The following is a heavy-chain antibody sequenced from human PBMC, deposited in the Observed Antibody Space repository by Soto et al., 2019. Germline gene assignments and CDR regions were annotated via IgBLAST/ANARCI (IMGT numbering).Heavy chain of an antibody. CDR2: IYHSGST. J-gene: IGHJ4*02. CDR1: GGSISSGGYS. D-gene: IGHD3-10*01. V-gene: IGHV4-30-2*01. Sequence: ASETLSLTCAVSGGSISSGGYSWSWIRQPPGKGLEWIGYIYHSGSTYYNPSLKSRVTISVDRSKNQFSLKLSSVTAADTAVYYCARSSGVIINPFDYWGQGTLVTVSS. CDR3: ARSSGVIINPFDY.